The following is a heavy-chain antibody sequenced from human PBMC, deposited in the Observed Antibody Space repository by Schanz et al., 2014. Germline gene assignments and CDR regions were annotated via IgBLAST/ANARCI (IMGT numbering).Heavy chain of an antibody. CDR1: RLTFANED. J-gene: IGHJ4*02. Sequence: EEQMVESGGGLVKPGGSLILSCAASRLTFANEDIHWVRQAPGKGLEWVSGISWESVNIDYGDSVKGRFTISRDNAKNSLYLEMSNLRPEDTALYYCAKDLSFWSGCFDSWGRGTLVTVSS. D-gene: IGHD3-3*01. V-gene: IGHV3-9*01. CDR3: AKDLSFWSGCFDS. CDR2: ISWESVNI.